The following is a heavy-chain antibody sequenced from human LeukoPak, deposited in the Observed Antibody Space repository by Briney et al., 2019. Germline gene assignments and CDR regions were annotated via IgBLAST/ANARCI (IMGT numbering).Heavy chain of an antibody. J-gene: IGHJ3*02. D-gene: IGHD4-23*01. CDR3: ARPAYGGGPDAFDI. Sequence: SETLSLTCTVSGGSISSYYWSWIPQPAGKGREWIGHIYTTRSTNYNPSLKSRVTMSVDTSKNGFSLKLTSMTAADTAVYYCARPAYGGGPDAFDIWGQGTMVTVSS. V-gene: IGHV4-4*07. CDR1: GGSISSYY. CDR2: IYTTRST.